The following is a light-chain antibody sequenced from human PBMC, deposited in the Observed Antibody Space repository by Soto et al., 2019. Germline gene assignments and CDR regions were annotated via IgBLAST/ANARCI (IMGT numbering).Light chain of an antibody. CDR2: GAS. V-gene: IGKV3-20*01. J-gene: IGKJ1*01. CDR3: QQYNSSPRT. CDR1: QSVSSSY. Sequence: EIVLTQSPGTLSLSPGERATLSCRASQSVSSSYLAWYQQKPGQAPRLLIYGASSRATGIPDRFSGGGSGTDFTLTISSLQPEDFAVYYCQQYNSSPRTFGQGTKVDI.